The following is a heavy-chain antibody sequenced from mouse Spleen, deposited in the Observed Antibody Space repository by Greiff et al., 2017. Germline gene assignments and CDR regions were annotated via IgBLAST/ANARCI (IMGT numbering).Heavy chain of an antibody. CDR3: ASMITTNWYFDV. D-gene: IGHD2-4*01. V-gene: IGHV1-69*02. CDR1: GYTFTSYW. CDR2: IDPSDSYT. J-gene: IGHJ1*01. Sequence: VQLQQPGAELVKPGASVKLSCKASGYTFTSYWMHWVKQRPGQGLEWIGEIDPSDSYTNYNQKFKGKATLTVDKSSSTAYMQLSSLTSEDSAVYYCASMITTNWYFDVWGAGTTVTVSS.